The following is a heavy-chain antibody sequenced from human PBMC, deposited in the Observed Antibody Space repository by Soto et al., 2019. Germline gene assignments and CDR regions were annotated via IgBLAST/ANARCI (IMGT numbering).Heavy chain of an antibody. J-gene: IGHJ3*02. CDR1: GYTFTSYA. Sequence: ASVKVSCKASGYTFTSYAMHWVRQAPGQRLEWMGWINAGNGNTKYSQKFQGRVTITRDTSASTAYMELSSLRSEDTAVYYCARERKDMQDAFDIWGQGTMVTVSS. D-gene: IGHD2-15*01. V-gene: IGHV1-3*01. CDR2: INAGNGNT. CDR3: ARERKDMQDAFDI.